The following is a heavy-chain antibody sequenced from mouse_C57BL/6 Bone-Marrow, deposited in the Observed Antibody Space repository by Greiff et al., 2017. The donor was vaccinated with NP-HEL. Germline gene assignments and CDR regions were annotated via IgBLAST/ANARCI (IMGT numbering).Heavy chain of an antibody. CDR1: GISITTGNYR. CDR3: ARDNSNYGYAMDY. V-gene: IGHV3-5*01. Sequence: EVQLKQSGPGLVKPSQTVFLTCTVTGISITTGNYRWSWIRQFPGNKLEWIGYIYYSGTITYNPSLTSRTTITRDTPKNQFFLEMNSLTAEDTATYYCARDNSNYGYAMDYWGQGTSVTVSS. J-gene: IGHJ4*01. CDR2: IYYSGTI. D-gene: IGHD2-5*01.